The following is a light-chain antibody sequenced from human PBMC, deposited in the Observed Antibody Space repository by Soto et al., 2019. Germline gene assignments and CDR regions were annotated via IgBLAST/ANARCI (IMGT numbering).Light chain of an antibody. Sequence: EIVLTQSPGTLSLSPGERATLSCRASQSVSSSYLAWYQQKPGQAPRLLIYGASSRATGIPDRFSGSGSGTDFTLTISRLEPKDFAVYYCQQYGSSPRTLGQGTKVDIK. V-gene: IGKV3-20*01. CDR3: QQYGSSPRT. J-gene: IGKJ1*01. CDR1: QSVSSSY. CDR2: GAS.